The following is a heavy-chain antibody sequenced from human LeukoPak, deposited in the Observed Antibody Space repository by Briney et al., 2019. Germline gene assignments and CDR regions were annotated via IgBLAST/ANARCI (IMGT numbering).Heavy chain of an antibody. D-gene: IGHD6-6*01. CDR2: ISSSGITI. V-gene: IGHV3-11*04. CDR3: ARASSSYYFDY. CDR1: GFTFSDYY. Sequence: GGSLRLSCAASGFTFSDYYMSWIRQAPGKGLEGVSYISSSGITIYYADSVNGRFTISRDNAKKSLYLQMNSLRAEGTAVYYCARASSSYYFDYWGQGTLVTGSS. J-gene: IGHJ4*02.